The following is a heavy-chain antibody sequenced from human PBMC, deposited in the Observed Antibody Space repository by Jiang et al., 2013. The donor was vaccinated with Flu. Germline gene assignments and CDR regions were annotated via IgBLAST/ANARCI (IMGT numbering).Heavy chain of an antibody. V-gene: IGHV6-1*01. Sequence: RTYYRSKWYSDYAVSVKSRITINPDTSKNQFSLQLNSVTPEDTAVYYCARGEGYSPGTYYFDYWGQGTLVTVSS. CDR2: TYYRSKWYS. J-gene: IGHJ4*02. CDR3: ARGEGYSPGTYYFDY. D-gene: IGHD6-13*01.